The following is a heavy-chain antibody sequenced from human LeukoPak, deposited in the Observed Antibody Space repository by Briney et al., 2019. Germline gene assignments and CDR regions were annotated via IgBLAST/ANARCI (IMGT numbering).Heavy chain of an antibody. V-gene: IGHV4-59*01. J-gene: IGHJ4*02. D-gene: IGHD4-17*01. Sequence: SSETLSLTCTVSGGSISRYYWSWIRQPPGKGLDYIGYIYYSGSTNYNPSLKSRVTISVDTSKNQFSLNLSSVTAADTAVYYCARMAPYGDYLHDYWSQGTLVTVSS. CDR3: ARMAPYGDYLHDY. CDR2: IYYSGST. CDR1: GGSISRYY.